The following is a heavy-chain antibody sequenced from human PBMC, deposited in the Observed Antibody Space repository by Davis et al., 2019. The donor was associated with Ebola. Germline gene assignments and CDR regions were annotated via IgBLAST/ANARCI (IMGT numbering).Heavy chain of an antibody. J-gene: IGHJ6*02. Sequence: MPSETLSLTCAVSGGSISSSNWWSWVRQPPGKGLEWIGEIYHSGSTNYNPSLKSRVTISVDKSKNQFSLKLSSVTAADTAVYYCARDRRYYYGSGIPNPYLYYGMDVWGQGTTVTVSS. CDR2: IYHSGST. V-gene: IGHV4-4*02. D-gene: IGHD3-10*01. CDR3: ARDRRYYYGSGIPNPYLYYGMDV. CDR1: GGSISSSNW.